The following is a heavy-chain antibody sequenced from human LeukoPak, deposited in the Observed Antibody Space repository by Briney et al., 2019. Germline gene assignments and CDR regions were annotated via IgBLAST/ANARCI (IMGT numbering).Heavy chain of an antibody. V-gene: IGHV4-4*07. CDR3: ANLVGRYCSGTNCHDGFDF. CDR1: GDSISSYY. Sequence: PSETLSLTCTVSGDSISSYYWNWIRQPAGRGLEWIGRFCSSGSTNYNPSLKSRVTMSVDTSKNQFSLKLSSATAADTAIYYCANLVGRYCSGTNCHDGFDFWGQGTMVTVSS. CDR2: FCSSGST. J-gene: IGHJ3*01. D-gene: IGHD2-2*01.